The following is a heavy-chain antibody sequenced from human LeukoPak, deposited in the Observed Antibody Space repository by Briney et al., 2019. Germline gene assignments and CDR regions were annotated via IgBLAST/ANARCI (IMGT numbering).Heavy chain of an antibody. CDR3: ARLGWWYDS. V-gene: IGHV4-39*01. CDR1: GSSISSSSYY. D-gene: IGHD2-15*01. J-gene: IGHJ5*01. CDR2: IYYSGST. Sequence: PSETLSLTCTVSGSSISSSSYYWGWIRQPPGKGLEWIGSIYYSGSTYYNPSLKSRVTISVDTSKNQFSLKLSSVTAADTAVYYCARLGWWYDSWGQGTLVTVSS.